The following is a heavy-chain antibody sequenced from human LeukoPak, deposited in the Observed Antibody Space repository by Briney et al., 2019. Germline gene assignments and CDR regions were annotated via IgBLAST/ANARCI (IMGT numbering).Heavy chain of an antibody. Sequence: ASVKVSCKASGYTFTGYYMHWVRQAPGQGLEWMGWINPNSGGTNYAQKFQGRVTMTRDTSISTAYMELSRLRSDDTAVYYCARDRSGSYTTYYYYMDVWGKGTTVTVSS. CDR3: ARDRSGSYTTYYYYMDV. V-gene: IGHV1-2*02. CDR2: INPNSGGT. CDR1: GYTFTGYY. D-gene: IGHD1-26*01. J-gene: IGHJ6*03.